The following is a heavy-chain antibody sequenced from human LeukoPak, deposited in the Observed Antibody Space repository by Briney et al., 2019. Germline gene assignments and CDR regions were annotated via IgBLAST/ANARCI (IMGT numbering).Heavy chain of an antibody. Sequence: SETLSLTCAVYGGSFSGYYWSWIRQPPGKGLEWIGEINHSGSTNYNPSLKSRVTISVDTSKNQFSLKLSSVTAADAAVYYCARGLAVSIYYFDYWGQGTLVTVSS. CDR1: GGSFSGYY. CDR2: INHSGST. CDR3: ARGLAVSIYYFDY. J-gene: IGHJ4*02. D-gene: IGHD3-16*02. V-gene: IGHV4-34*01.